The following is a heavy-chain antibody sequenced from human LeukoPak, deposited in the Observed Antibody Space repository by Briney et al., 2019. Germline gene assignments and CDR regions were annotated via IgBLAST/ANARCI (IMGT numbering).Heavy chain of an antibody. CDR2: INPSGGST. CDR3: ARGFMITFGGVIVMSYFDY. D-gene: IGHD3-16*02. CDR1: GYTFTSYY. J-gene: IGHJ4*02. Sequence: ASVKVSCKASGYTFTSYYMHWLRQAPGQGLEWMGIINPSGGSTSYAQKFQGRVTMTRDASTSTVYMELSSLRSEDTAVYYCARGFMITFGGVIVMSYFDYWGQGTLVTVSS. V-gene: IGHV1-46*01.